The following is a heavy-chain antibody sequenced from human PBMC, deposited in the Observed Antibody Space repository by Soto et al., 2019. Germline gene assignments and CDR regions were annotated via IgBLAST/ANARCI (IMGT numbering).Heavy chain of an antibody. CDR3: ATYGSGSWYFDY. J-gene: IGHJ4*02. CDR2: ISSSSSYI. CDR1: GFTFSSYS. D-gene: IGHD3-10*01. Sequence: PGGSLRLSCAASGFTFSSYSMNWVRQAPGKGLEWVSSISSSSSYIYYADSVKGRFTISRDNAKNSLYLQMNSLRAEDTAVYYCATYGSGSWYFDYWGQGTLVTVSS. V-gene: IGHV3-21*01.